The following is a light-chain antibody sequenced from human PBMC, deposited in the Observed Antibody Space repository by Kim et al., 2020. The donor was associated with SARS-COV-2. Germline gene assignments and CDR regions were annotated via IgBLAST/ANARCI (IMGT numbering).Light chain of an antibody. CDR1: QSVSNNQ. V-gene: IGKV3-20*01. J-gene: IGKJ4*01. CDR2: DAS. Sequence: EIVLTQSPDTLSLSPGERATLSCRASQSVSNNQLAWYQQKPGQAPRTLIYDASSRATGIPDRFSGSGSGTDFTLTISRLEPEDSAVYYCHQYFSSPPLTFGGGTKVEI. CDR3: HQYFSSPPLT.